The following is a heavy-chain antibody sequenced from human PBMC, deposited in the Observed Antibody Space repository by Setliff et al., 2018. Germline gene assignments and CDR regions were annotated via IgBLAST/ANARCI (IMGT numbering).Heavy chain of an antibody. V-gene: IGHV3-7*01. Sequence: GGSLRLSCAASGFTFRSYWMSWVRQAPGKGLEWVANINKDGSIKYYLDSVRGRFTISRDNAENSLTLQMNSLRVGDTAVYYCSRDLQGSGDYVVDYWGQGTLVTVSS. J-gene: IGHJ4*02. CDR2: INKDGSIK. CDR1: GFTFRSYW. CDR3: SRDLQGSGDYVVDY. D-gene: IGHD4-17*01.